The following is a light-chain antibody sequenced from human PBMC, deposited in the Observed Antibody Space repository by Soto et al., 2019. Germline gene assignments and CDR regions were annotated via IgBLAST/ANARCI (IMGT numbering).Light chain of an antibody. J-gene: IGLJ3*02. Sequence: QPVLTQPPSVSGAPGQRVTISCTGSSSNIWAGYGVHWYQQAPGAVPKLIIYGNNNRPSGVPDRISGSKSGTSVTLAITGLQADDEDDYYCQSYDNSLNGGVFGGGTELTVL. CDR2: GNN. CDR1: SSNIWAGYG. V-gene: IGLV1-40*01. CDR3: QSYDNSLNGGV.